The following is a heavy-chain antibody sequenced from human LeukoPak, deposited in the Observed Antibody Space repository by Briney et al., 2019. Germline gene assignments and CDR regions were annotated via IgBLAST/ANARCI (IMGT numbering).Heavy chain of an antibody. CDR3: ARGPWGLVPAAKNFDY. Sequence: PSETLSLTCAVYGGSFSGYYWSWIRQPPGKGLEWSGEINHSGSTNYNPSLKSRVTISVDTSKNQFSLKLSSVTAADTAVYYCARGPWGLVPAAKNFDYWGQGTLVTVSS. CDR2: INHSGST. D-gene: IGHD2-2*01. J-gene: IGHJ4*02. V-gene: IGHV4-34*01. CDR1: GGSFSGYY.